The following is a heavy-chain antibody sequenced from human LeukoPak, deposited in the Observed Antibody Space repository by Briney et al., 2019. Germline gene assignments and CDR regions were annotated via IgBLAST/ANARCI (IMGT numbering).Heavy chain of an antibody. CDR2: IIPIFGTA. CDR3: ARGYKSYYDFWR. D-gene: IGHD3-3*01. J-gene: IGHJ4*02. CDR1: GYTFTGYY. V-gene: IGHV1-69*13. Sequence: SVKVSCKASGYTFTGYYMHWVRQAPGQGLEWMGGIIPIFGTANYAQKFQGRVTITADESTSTAYMELSSLRSEDTAVYYCARGYKSYYDFWRWGQGTLVAVSS.